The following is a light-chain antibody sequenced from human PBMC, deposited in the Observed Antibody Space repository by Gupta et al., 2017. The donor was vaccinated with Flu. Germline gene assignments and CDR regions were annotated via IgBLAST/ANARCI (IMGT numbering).Light chain of an antibody. CDR1: QSISSY. CDR2: AAS. V-gene: IGKV1-39*01. J-gene: IGKJ2*03. Sequence: DIQMTQFPSSLSASIGDRVTIPCRASQSISSYLNWYQQKPGKAPKLLIYAASSLQSGVPSRFSGSGSGTDFTLTISSLQPEDFATYYCQQSYSTPMYSFGQGTKLEIK. CDR3: QQSYSTPMYS.